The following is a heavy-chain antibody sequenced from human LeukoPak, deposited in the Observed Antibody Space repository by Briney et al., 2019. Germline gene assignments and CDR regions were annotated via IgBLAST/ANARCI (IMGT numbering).Heavy chain of an antibody. V-gene: IGHV3-48*01. D-gene: IGHD3-10*01. CDR1: GFTFSSYS. J-gene: IGHJ4*02. CDR2: ISSSSSTI. Sequence: PGGSLRLSCAASGFTFSSYSMNWVRQAPGKGLEWVSYISSSSSTIYYADSVKGRFTISRDNSKNTLYLQMNSLRAEDTAVYYCAKDGSEQYGSGSFDYWGQGTLVTVSS. CDR3: AKDGSEQYGSGSFDY.